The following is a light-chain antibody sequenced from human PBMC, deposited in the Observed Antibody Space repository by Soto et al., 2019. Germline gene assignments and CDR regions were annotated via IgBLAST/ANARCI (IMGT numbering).Light chain of an antibody. CDR3: SSYTTHNRAV. Sequence: QSALTQPASVSGSPGQSIAISCTGTSSDIGRYNYVSWYQQHPGKAPKLLIYDVTGRPSGVSNRFSGSKSGNTASLTISGLQAEDEADYYCSSYTTHNRAVFGGCTQLTVL. CDR1: SSDIGRYNY. CDR2: DVT. J-gene: IGLJ7*01. V-gene: IGLV2-14*03.